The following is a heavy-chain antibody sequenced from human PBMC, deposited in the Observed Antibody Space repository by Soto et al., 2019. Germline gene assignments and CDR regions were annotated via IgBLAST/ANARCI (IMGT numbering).Heavy chain of an antibody. D-gene: IGHD2-15*01. CDR1: GDSISSGGYY. J-gene: IGHJ4*02. Sequence: QVQLQESGPGLVKPSQTLSLTCTVSGDSISSGGYYWSWIRQHPGKGLEWIGYIYYSGSSYYNPSIKSRVIISGDTSNNQFSLKLSSVTAADTAVYYCARGSTVAAILFDYWGQGTLVTVSS. CDR3: ARGSTVAAILFDY. CDR2: IYYSGSS. V-gene: IGHV4-31*03.